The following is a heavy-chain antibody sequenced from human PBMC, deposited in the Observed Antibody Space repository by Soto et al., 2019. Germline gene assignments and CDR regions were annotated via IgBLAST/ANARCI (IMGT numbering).Heavy chain of an antibody. CDR1: GYTFTNYY. V-gene: IGHV1-46*01. CDR3: ARGLAAGDY. CDR2: INPNGGST. Sequence: QVQLVQSGAEVKNPGASVKVSCKASGYTFTNYYIHWVRQAPGQGLEWMAIINPNGGSTNYAQKFPGRVTLARDTFTRPVYMELSSLRSEDMAIYYCARGLAAGDYWLQGTLVTVSS. J-gene: IGHJ4*02. D-gene: IGHD6-13*01.